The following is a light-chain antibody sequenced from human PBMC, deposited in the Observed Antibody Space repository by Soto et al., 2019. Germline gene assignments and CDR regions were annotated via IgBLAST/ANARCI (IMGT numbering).Light chain of an antibody. CDR3: QQYNDWPYT. CDR2: GAS. CDR1: QTISTT. J-gene: IGKJ2*01. Sequence: EIVMTQSPATLSVSPGERATLSCRASQTISTTLAWYQQNPGQAPRLLIYGASTRATGIPVRFSGSGSETEFTLTISSLQSEDLAVYYCQQYNDWPYTFGQGTKLEIK. V-gene: IGKV3-15*01.